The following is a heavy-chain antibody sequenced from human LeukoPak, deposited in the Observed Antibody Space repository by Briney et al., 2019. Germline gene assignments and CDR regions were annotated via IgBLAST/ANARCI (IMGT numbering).Heavy chain of an antibody. CDR1: GFTFSSYW. CDR2: INSDGSST. D-gene: IGHD3-10*01. Sequence: PGGSLRLSCAAFGFTFSSYWMHWVRQAPGKGLVWVSRINSDGSSTSYADSVKGRFTISRDNAKNTLYLQMNSLRAEDTAVYYCARDARRGYYYGSGSYVALATNWFDPWGQGTLITVSS. V-gene: IGHV3-74*01. CDR3: ARDARRGYYYGSGSYVALATNWFDP. J-gene: IGHJ5*02.